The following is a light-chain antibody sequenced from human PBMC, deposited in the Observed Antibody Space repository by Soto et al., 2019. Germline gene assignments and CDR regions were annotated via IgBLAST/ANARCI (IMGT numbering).Light chain of an antibody. J-gene: IGKJ4*01. CDR3: QQYKSFSLT. CDR1: QSISSW. CDR2: KTS. V-gene: IGKV1-5*03. Sequence: DIQMTQSPSTLSASVGDRVTITCRASQSISSWLAWYQQKPGKAPKLLIYKTSNLESGVPSRFSGSGSGTEFSLTISSLQPXDFATYYCQQYKSFSLTFGGGTRVEVK.